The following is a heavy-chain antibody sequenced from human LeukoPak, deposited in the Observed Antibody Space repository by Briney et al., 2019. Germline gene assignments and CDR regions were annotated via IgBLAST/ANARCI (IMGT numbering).Heavy chain of an antibody. CDR3: ARDGDQMYEVYAY. D-gene: IGHD2-8*01. CDR2: ISRRGDSR. J-gene: IGHJ4*02. Sequence: PGGSLRLSCAASGFSFSNYYMGWIRQAPGKGLEWVSYISRRGDSRHYADFVKGRFTISRDNAKHFLFMEMTSLRAADPAVYYCARDGDQMYEVYAYWGQGTLVTVSS. CDR1: GFSFSNYY. V-gene: IGHV3-11*04.